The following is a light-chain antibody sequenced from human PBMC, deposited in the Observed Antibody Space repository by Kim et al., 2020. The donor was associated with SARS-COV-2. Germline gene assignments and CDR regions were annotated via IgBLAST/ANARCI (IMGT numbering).Light chain of an antibody. V-gene: IGKV3-11*01. CDR1: QSVSSY. CDR2: DAS. J-gene: IGKJ5*01. CDR3: QQHSKLIT. Sequence: PLSPGERATLTCRASQSVSSYLAWYQQRPGQAPRLLIYDASNRATGIPARLSGGGSGTDFTLTISSLEPEHFAVYYCQQHSKLITFGQGTRLEIK.